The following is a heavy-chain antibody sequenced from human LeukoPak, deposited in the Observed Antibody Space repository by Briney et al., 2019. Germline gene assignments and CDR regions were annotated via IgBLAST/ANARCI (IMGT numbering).Heavy chain of an antibody. V-gene: IGHV3-30*02. Sequence: GGSLRLSCAASGFTFNNFAMHWVRQAPGKGLEWVAFIRYDGSIKYCADSVKGRFTISRDNSKNTLYLQMNSLRVEDTAVYYCATDLGAGGYFDYWGQGTLVTVSS. J-gene: IGHJ4*02. CDR2: IRYDGSIK. D-gene: IGHD3-10*01. CDR3: ATDLGAGGYFDY. CDR1: GFTFNNFA.